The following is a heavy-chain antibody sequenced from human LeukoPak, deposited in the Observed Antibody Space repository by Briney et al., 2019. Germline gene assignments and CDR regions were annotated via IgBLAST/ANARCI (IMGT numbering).Heavy chain of an antibody. J-gene: IGHJ6*03. CDR2: IYTGGST. CDR1: GGSINSFY. Sequence: SETLSLTCTVSGGSINSFYWSWIRQPAGKRLEWIGRIYTGGSTDYNPSLKSRVIISVDKSKSQFSLKLNSVTAADTAVYYCARGRDYYYYMDVWGKGTTVTVSS. CDR3: ARGRDYYYYMDV. V-gene: IGHV4-4*07.